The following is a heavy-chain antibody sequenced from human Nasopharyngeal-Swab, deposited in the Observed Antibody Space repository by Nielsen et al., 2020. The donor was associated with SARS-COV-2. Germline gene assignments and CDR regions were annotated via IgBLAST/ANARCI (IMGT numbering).Heavy chain of an antibody. CDR1: GFALNNFV. CDR2: VPSDGSKG. V-gene: IGHV3-30-3*01. Sequence: GESLKISCAASGFALNNFVMQWIRQAPGKGLEWVAVVPSDGSKGQYADSVEGRFTISRDNAKNSLYLQMNSLRAEDTALYYCARDRYLARWGHGTLVTVSS. J-gene: IGHJ4*01. CDR3: ARDRYLAR. D-gene: IGHD3-16*02.